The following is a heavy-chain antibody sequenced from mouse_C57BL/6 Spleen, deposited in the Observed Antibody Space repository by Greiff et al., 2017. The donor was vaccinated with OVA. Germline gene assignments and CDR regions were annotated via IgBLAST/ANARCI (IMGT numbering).Heavy chain of an antibody. J-gene: IGHJ4*01. V-gene: IGHV5-4*01. CDR2: ISDGGSYT. CDR1: GFTFSSYA. CDR3: AREQLRLYYAMDY. D-gene: IGHD3-2*02. Sequence: EVKFVESGGGLVKPGGSLKLSCAASGFTFSSYAMSWVRQTPEKRLEWVATISDGGSYTYYPDNVKGRFTISRDNAKNNLYLQMSHLKSEDTAMYYYAREQLRLYYAMDYWGQGTSVTVSS.